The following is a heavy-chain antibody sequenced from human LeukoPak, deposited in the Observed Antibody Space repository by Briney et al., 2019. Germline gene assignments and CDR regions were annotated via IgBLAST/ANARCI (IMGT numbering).Heavy chain of an antibody. CDR3: STAKFDN. CDR2: INIDSITV. J-gene: IGHJ4*02. Sequence: GGSLRLSCAASGFPLSSYSINWVRQAPGKGLEWVSYINIDSITVNYAYSVKGRFTISRDNAQNSLYLQMNSLRAEDTAVYYCSTAKFDNWGQGTLVTVSS. CDR1: GFPLSSYS. V-gene: IGHV3-48*01.